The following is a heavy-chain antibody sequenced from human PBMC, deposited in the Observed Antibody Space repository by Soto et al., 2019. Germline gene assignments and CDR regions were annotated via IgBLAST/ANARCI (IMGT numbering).Heavy chain of an antibody. CDR2: IYASGNT. CDR1: GGSISGYY. J-gene: IGHJ3*01. CDR3: ARVGRTRATVTTDAFDV. D-gene: IGHD4-17*01. Sequence: QVQLQESGPGLVKPSETLSLTCTVSGGSISGYYWSWIRQPAGKRLEWFGRIYASGNTNKNPSLKSRVTMSVDTSKNQFSLRLNSVTAADTAVYYCARVGRTRATVTTDAFDVWGQGTKVTVSS. V-gene: IGHV4-4*07.